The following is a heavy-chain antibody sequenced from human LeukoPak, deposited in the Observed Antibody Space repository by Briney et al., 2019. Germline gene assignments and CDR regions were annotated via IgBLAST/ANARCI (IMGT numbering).Heavy chain of an antibody. CDR2: IRYDGSDK. Sequence: GGSLRLSCSASGFTFSAYTMHWVRQAPGKGLEWVAYIRYDGSDKYYADSVKGRFTISRDNSKNTLSLQMTTLRPDDTAIYYCARDTSVGAAYFDVWGQGALVAVSS. D-gene: IGHD2-15*01. CDR1: GFTFSAYT. V-gene: IGHV3-30*04. CDR3: ARDTSVGAAYFDV. J-gene: IGHJ4*02.